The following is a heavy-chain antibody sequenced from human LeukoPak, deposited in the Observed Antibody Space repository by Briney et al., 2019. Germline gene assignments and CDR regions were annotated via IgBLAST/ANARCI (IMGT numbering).Heavy chain of an antibody. V-gene: IGHV3-74*01. Sequence: GGSLRLSCAASGFTFSSYWMHWVRQGPGKGLVWVSRIKTDGSATSYADSVKGRFTISRDNAKNTLYLQMNSLRAEDTAVYYCVREGDAFDIWGQGTMVTVSS. CDR3: VREGDAFDI. CDR2: IKTDGSAT. J-gene: IGHJ3*02. CDR1: GFTFSSYW.